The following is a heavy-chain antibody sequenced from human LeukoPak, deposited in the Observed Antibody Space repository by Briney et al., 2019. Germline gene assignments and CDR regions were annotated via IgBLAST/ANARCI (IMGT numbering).Heavy chain of an antibody. V-gene: IGHV4-38-2*01. CDR1: GYSISSGFY. J-gene: IGHJ4*02. CDR2: IYHSGST. D-gene: IGHD6-13*01. Sequence: PSETLSLTCAVSGYSISSGFYWGWIRQPPGKGLEWIGSIYHSGSTYYNPSLRSRVTISIDTSENHFSLILRSVTAADTAVYYCARGIAAGGTGYYFDYWGQGILVTVSS. CDR3: ARGIAAGGTGYYFDY.